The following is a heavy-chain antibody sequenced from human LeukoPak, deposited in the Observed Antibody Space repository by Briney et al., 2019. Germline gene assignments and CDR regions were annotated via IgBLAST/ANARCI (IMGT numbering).Heavy chain of an antibody. CDR2: ISAYNGNT. J-gene: IGHJ4*02. V-gene: IGHV1-18*01. Sequence: ASVKVSCKASGYTLTSYDINWVRQATGQGLEWMGWISAYNGNTNYAQKLQGRVTMTTDTSTSTAYMELRSLRSDDTAVYYCARDWGFGSSATWGNYCGQGTLVTVSS. D-gene: IGHD2-2*01. CDR3: ARDWGFGSSATWGNY. CDR1: GYTLTSYD.